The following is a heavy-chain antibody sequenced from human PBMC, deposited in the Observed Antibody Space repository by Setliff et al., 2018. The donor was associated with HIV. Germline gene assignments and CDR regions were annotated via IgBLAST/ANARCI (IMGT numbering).Heavy chain of an antibody. CDR2: INHSGST. J-gene: IGHJ6*03. V-gene: IGHV4-34*01. CDR3: ARQEPRNYYYYMDV. CDR1: VGSFTNYF. Sequence: PSETLSLTCAVDVGSFTNYFWNWIRQPPGKGLEWIGEINHSGSTNYNPSLKGRVVMSVDTSKRQFSLKLSSVTAADTAVYYCARQEPRNYYYYMDVWGKGTTVTVAS.